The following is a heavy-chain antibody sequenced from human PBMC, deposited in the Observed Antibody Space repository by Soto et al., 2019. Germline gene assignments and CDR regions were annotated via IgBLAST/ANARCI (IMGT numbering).Heavy chain of an antibody. D-gene: IGHD2-2*01. CDR1: GGTFSSYA. Sequence: QVQLVQSGGEVKKPGSSVKVSCTASGGTFSSYAISWVRQAPGQGLEWMAVIMPIEGTANYAHKFQGRFTITADESTNTAKVELSSLRYEQTAVFYSARSPGSSTSLEIDYGDSYGMDVWGQGTTVTVSS. CDR3: ARSPGSSTSLEIDYGDSYGMDV. CDR2: IMPIEGTA. J-gene: IGHJ6*02. V-gene: IGHV1-69*01.